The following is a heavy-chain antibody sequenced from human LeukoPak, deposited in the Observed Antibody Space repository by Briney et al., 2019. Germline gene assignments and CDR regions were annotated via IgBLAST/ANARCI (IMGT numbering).Heavy chain of an antibody. CDR3: ARAYGMDV. CDR2: IYSGGST. J-gene: IGHJ6*02. Sequence: QPGGSLRLSCAASGFTFSSYEMNWVRQAPGKGLEWVSVIYSGGSTYYADSVKGRFTISRDNSKNTLYLQMNSLRAEDTAVYYCARAYGMDVWGQGTTVTVSS. V-gene: IGHV3-53*01. CDR1: GFTFSSYE.